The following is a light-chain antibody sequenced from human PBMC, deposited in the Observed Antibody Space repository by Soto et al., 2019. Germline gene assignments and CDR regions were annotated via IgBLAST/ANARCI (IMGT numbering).Light chain of an antibody. V-gene: IGLV2-23*02. J-gene: IGLJ3*02. CDR3: CSYAGNSGV. CDR1: SSGVGSYNF. CDR2: EVS. Sequence: QSALTQPASVSGSPGQSIIISCTGTSSGVGSYNFVSWYQQHPGKAPKLMIYEVSKRPSGVSNRFSGSKSGNTASLTISGLQPEDEADYYCCSYAGNSGVFGGGTQLTVL.